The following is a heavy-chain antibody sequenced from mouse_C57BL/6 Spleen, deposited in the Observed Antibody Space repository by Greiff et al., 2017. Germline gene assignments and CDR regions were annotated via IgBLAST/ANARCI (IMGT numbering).Heavy chain of an antibody. CDR2: IDPSDSYT. Sequence: QVHVKQPGAELVMPGASVKLSCKASGYTFTSYWMHWVKQRPGQGLEWIGEIDPSDSYTNYNQKFKGKSTLTVDKSSSTAYMQLSSLTSEDSAVYYCARSDDGYSTWFAYWGQGTLVTVSA. CDR3: ARSDDGYSTWFAY. D-gene: IGHD2-3*01. CDR1: GYTFTSYW. J-gene: IGHJ3*01. V-gene: IGHV1-69*01.